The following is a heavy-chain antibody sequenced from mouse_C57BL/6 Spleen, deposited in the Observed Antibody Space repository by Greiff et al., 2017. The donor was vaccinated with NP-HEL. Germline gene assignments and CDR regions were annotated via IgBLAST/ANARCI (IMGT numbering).Heavy chain of an antibody. V-gene: IGHV1-50*01. CDR2: IDPSDSYT. J-gene: IGHJ2*01. CDR3: ARDADY. Sequence: QVQLQQPGAELVKPGASVKLSCKASGYNFTSYWMQWVKQRPGQGLEWIGEIDPSDSYTNYNQKFKGKATLTVDTSSSTAYMQLSSLTSEDSAVYYCARDADYWGQGTTLTVSS. CDR1: GYNFTSYW.